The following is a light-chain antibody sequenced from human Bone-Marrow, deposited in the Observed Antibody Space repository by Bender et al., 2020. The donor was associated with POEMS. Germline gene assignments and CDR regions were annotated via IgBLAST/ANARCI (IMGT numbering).Light chain of an antibody. J-gene: IGLJ2*01. CDR3: SSYTSLSSLV. Sequence: QSALTQPASVSGSPGQSITISCTGTSSDVGSYNLVSWYQQHPGKAPKLMIYEVNKRPSGVSDRFSGSKSGNTASLTISGLQAEDEADYYCSSYTSLSSLVFGGGTKLTVL. CDR2: EVN. V-gene: IGLV2-14*02. CDR1: SSDVGSYNL.